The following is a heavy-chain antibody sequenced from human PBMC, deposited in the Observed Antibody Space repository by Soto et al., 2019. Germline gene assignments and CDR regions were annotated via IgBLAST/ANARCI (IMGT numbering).Heavy chain of an antibody. J-gene: IGHJ4*02. D-gene: IGHD3-22*01. CDR3: ARQIYDSDTGPNFQYYFDS. CDR1: GYSFTGYW. CDR2: IDPSDSQT. V-gene: IGHV5-10-1*01. Sequence: GESLKISCKGSGYSFTGYWITWVRQKPGKGLEWMGRIDPSDSQTYYSPSFRGHVTISATKSITTVFLQWSSLRASDTAMYYCARQIYDSDTGPNFQYYFDSWGQGTPVTVSS.